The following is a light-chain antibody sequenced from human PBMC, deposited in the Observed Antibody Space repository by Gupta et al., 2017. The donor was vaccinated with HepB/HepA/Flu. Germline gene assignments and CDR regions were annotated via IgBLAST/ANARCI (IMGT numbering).Light chain of an antibody. J-gene: IGLJ2*01. CDR3: QTWGTVIQV. CDR2: LNSDGSH. V-gene: IGLV4-69*01. CDR1: RGHSNYA. Sequence: QLVLTQSPSASASLAASVKLTCTLSRGHSNYAIAWHQQQPEKGPRYLMKLNSDGSHNKGDGIPDRFSGSSSGAERYLTISSLQSEDEADYYCQTWGTVIQVFGGGTKLTVL.